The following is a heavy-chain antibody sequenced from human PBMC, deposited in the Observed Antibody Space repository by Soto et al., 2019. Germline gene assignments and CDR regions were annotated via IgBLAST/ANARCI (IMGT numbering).Heavy chain of an antibody. Sequence: QVQLQESGPGLVKPSETLSLTCTVSGGSISGYYWTWIRQPPGKGLEWVGSLFYGGTTDYNPSLRSQLTMYVNTAKNQVSVKLRSVTDSDTAVYYYARHRGAAPDYWGQGKLVTDSS. CDR3: ARHRGAAPDY. CDR2: LFYGGTT. V-gene: IGHV4-39*01. D-gene: IGHD1-26*01. CDR1: GGSISGYY. J-gene: IGHJ4*02.